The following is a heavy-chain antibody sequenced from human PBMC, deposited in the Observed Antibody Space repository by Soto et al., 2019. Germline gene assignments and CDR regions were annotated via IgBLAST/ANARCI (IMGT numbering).Heavy chain of an antibody. V-gene: IGHV4-30-4*01. CDR3: ARSFGWYAVDS. J-gene: IGHJ4*02. CDR2: MSHGGST. Sequence: PSETLSLTCTVSGGSISSGDYYWSWVRQPPGRDLEWLGDMSHGGSTNYNPSLKSRVTILLDKSKNQFSLSLSFVTAADTATYYCARSFGWYAVDSWGQGILVTVS. D-gene: IGHD6-19*01. CDR1: GGSISSGDYY.